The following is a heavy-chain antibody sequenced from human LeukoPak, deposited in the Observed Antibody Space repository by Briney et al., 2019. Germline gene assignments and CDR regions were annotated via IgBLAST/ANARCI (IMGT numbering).Heavy chain of an antibody. CDR2: IIPIFGTA. D-gene: IGHD1-1*01. CDR1: GGTFSSYA. Sequence: SVKVSCKASGGTFSSYAISWVRQAPGQGLEWMGGIIPIFGTANYAQKFQGRVTITADESTSTAYMELSSLRSEDTAVYYCARNLAQLGVGWFDPWGQATLVTVSS. J-gene: IGHJ5*02. V-gene: IGHV1-69*13. CDR3: ARNLAQLGVGWFDP.